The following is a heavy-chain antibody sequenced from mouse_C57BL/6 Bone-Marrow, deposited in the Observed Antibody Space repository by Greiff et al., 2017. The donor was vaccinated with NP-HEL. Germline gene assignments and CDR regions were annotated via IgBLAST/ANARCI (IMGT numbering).Heavy chain of an antibody. D-gene: IGHD4-1*01. J-gene: IGHJ3*01. Sequence: QVQLQQPGAELVKPGASVKLSCKASGYTFTSYWMHWVKQRPGQGLEWIGMIHPNSGSTNYTEKFKSKATLTVDKSSSTAYMQLSSLTSEDSAVYYCARLGTWFAYWGQGTLVTVSA. CDR1: GYTFTSYW. V-gene: IGHV1-64*01. CDR2: IHPNSGST. CDR3: ARLGTWFAY.